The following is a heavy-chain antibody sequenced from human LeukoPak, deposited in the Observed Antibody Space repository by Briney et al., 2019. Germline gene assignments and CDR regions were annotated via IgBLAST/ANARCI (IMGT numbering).Heavy chain of an antibody. CDR3: ARGSERWLPPYLDY. D-gene: IGHD6-19*01. CDR2: INHSGGT. J-gene: IGHJ4*02. V-gene: IGHV4-34*01. CDR1: GGSFSGYY. Sequence: SETLSLTCAVYGGSFSGYYWSWVRQPPGKGLEWIGEINHSGGTNFNPSLKSRVTMSVDTSKNQFSLNLSSVTAADTAVYYCARGSERWLPPYLDYWGQGTLVTVSS.